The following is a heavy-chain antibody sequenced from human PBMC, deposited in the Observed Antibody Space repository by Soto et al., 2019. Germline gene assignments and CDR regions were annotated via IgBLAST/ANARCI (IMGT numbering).Heavy chain of an antibody. CDR1: GDCMSSYY. CDR2: IYYSGST. J-gene: IGHJ6*03. Sequence: SETLSLTCTVCGDCMSSYYSYWIRKPPGKGLEWIGYIYYSGSTNYNPSLKSRVTISVDTSKNQFSLKLSSVTAADTAVYYCARADGSGSYHYYMDVWGKGTTVTVSS. D-gene: IGHD3-10*01. V-gene: IGHV4-59*01. CDR3: ARADGSGSYHYYMDV.